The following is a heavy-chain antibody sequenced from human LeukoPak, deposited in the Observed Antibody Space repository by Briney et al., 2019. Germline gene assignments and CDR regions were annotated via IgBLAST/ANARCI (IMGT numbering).Heavy chain of an antibody. V-gene: IGHV1-69*13. CDR1: GGTFSNYA. D-gene: IGHD4-23*01. CDR3: ASSPLDDFGGHSGDAYFFDS. Sequence: SVKVSCKASGGTFSNYAISWVRQAPGQGLEWMGGIIPIFDTTKNAQKFQDRVTISADASTSTAYMELNSLRSEDTAVYFCASSPLDDFGGHSGDAYFFDSWGQGTLVTVSS. CDR2: IIPIFDTT. J-gene: IGHJ4*02.